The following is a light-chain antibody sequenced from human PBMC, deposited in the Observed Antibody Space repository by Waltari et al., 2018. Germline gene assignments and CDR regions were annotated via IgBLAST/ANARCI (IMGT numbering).Light chain of an antibody. CDR1: SSNIATGYH. CDR2: NDN. J-gene: IGLJ3*02. Sequence: SLLTHPPSVSVAPGQSVTISCTGSSSNIATGYHVPCYQQLPGTAPKLLIYNDNNLPSGVPDRFSGSKSGTSASLAITGLQAEDEADYYCQSYDSTLSASVFAGGTKLTV. CDR3: QSYDSTLSASV. V-gene: IGLV1-40*01.